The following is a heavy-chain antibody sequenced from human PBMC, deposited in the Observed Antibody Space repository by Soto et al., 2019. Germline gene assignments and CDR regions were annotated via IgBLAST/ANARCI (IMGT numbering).Heavy chain of an antibody. CDR2: TYYIGSP. Sequence: PSETLSLTCTVSGDSISGGGSYWTWIRQHPGKGLEWIGYTYYIGSPYYNPSLQSRVTISVDTSKNQVSLKLSSVTAADTAVYYCARAGGTVAAINFYGLDVWGQGTTVTVSS. D-gene: IGHD1-26*01. J-gene: IGHJ6*02. CDR1: GDSISGGGSY. CDR3: ARAGGTVAAINFYGLDV. V-gene: IGHV4-31*03.